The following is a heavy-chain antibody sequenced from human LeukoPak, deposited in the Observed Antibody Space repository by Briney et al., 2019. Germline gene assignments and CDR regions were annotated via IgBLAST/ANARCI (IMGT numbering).Heavy chain of an antibody. V-gene: IGHV3-23*01. D-gene: IGHD6-6*01. CDR3: ANQNRIAARRGYYFDY. J-gene: IGHJ4*02. CDR2: ISGSGGST. CDR1: GFTFSSYA. Sequence: GGSLSLSCAASGFTFSSYAMGWVRKAPGKGLEWVSAISGSGGSTYYADSVKGRFTISRDNSKNTLYLQTNSLRAEDTAVYYCANQNRIAARRGYYFDYWGQGTLVTVSS.